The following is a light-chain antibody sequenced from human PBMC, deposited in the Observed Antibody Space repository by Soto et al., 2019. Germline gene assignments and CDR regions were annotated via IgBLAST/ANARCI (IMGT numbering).Light chain of an antibody. J-gene: IGLJ1*01. V-gene: IGLV2-11*01. CDR2: DVS. Sequence: QSALTQPRSVSGSPGQSVTISCTGTSSDVGVYNYVSWYQQYPGKAPKIMIYDVSKRPSGVPDRFPGSKSDNTASLTISGLQAEDEADYYCCSDAGSYTFVFGIGTKVTVL. CDR3: CSDAGSYTFV. CDR1: SSDVGVYNY.